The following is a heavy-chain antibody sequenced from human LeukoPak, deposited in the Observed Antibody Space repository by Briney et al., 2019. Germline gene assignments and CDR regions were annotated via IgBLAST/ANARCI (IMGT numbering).Heavy chain of an antibody. V-gene: IGHV4-31*03. CDR1: GGSISSGGYY. D-gene: IGHD3-22*01. CDR3: AREPQYYYDSSGYPRRLRAFDI. Sequence: SQTLSLTCTVSGGSISSGGYYWSWIRQHPGKGLEWIGSIYYSGSTYYNPSLKSRVTISVDTSKNQFSLKLSSVTAADTAVYYCAREPQYYYDSSGYPRRLRAFDISGQGTMVTVSS. J-gene: IGHJ3*02. CDR2: IYYSGST.